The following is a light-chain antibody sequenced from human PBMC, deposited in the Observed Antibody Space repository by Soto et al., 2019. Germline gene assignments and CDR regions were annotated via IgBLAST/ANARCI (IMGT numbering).Light chain of an antibody. J-gene: IGKJ1*01. V-gene: IGKV3-11*01. CDR3: HQRQSWPRT. Sequence: LSHCPGTLSLSPGDRFTLSCRASQAVNTRLAWYQHKPGQAPRLLIYLASNRAAGVPARFSGSGSGTDFTLTISNVEPEDFAVYYCHQRQSWPRTFGQGTKVDIK. CDR1: QAVNTR. CDR2: LAS.